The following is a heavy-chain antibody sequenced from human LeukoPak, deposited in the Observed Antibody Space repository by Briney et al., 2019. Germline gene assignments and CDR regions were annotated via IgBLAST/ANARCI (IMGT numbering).Heavy chain of an antibody. J-gene: IGHJ4*02. D-gene: IGHD6-19*01. Sequence: ASVQVSCKASGYTFTSYAMHWVRQAPGQRLGGMGWNNAGNGTQKYAQKFQGRVTITSDTSASTAYMELSSLRSEDTAVYYCARDGRSGWNFDYWGQGTLVTVSS. CDR2: NNAGNGTQ. CDR3: ARDGRSGWNFDY. V-gene: IGHV1-3*01. CDR1: GYTFTSYA.